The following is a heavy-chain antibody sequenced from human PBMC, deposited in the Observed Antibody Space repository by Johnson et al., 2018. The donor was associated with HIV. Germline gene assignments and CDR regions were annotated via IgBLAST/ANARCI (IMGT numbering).Heavy chain of an antibody. CDR1: GFTFDDYG. CDR3: ARDGGETIVVVIAGRPPEDHDAFDI. J-gene: IGHJ3*02. Sequence: MQLVESGGGVVRPGGSLRLSCAASGFTFDDYGMSWVRQAPGKGLEWVPGINWNGGSAGSADSVKGRFTISRDHAPNSLYLQMNSLRAEATALYYCARDGGETIVVVIAGRPPEDHDAFDIWGQGTKVTVSS. V-gene: IGHV3-20*04. D-gene: IGHD2-21*01. CDR2: INWNGGSA.